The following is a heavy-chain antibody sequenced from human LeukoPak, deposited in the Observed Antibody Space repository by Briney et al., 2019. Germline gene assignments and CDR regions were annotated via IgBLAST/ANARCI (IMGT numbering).Heavy chain of an antibody. CDR2: IIPIFGTA. V-gene: IGHV1-69*01. CDR3: ARAWTMTPKRGSMDV. J-gene: IGHJ6*03. CDR1: GGTFNSYA. D-gene: IGHD3-22*01. Sequence: GASVKVSCKASGGTFNSYAISWVRQAPGQGLEWMGGIIPIFGTANYAQKFQGRVTITADESTSTAYMELSSLRSEDTAVYYCARAWTMTPKRGSMDVWGKGTTVTVSS.